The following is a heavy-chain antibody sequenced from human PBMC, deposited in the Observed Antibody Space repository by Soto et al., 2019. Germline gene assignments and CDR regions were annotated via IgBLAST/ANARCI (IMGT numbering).Heavy chain of an antibody. CDR3: ARQRNSVVTQAYFDL. CDR1: GDSISSRSYY. J-gene: IGHJ4*02. V-gene: IGHV4-39*01. CDR2: IYYSGST. Sequence: SETLSLTCTVTGDSISSRSYYWGWIRQPPGKGLEWIGRIYYSGSTYNNPSLRSRVSMSIDTSKDQFSLKLKSVTAADTALYFCARQRNSVVTQAYFDLWGPGSLVTLSS. D-gene: IGHD2-21*02.